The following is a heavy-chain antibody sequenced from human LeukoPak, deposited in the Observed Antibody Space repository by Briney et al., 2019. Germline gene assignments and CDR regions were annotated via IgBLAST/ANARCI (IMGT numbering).Heavy chain of an antibody. D-gene: IGHD3-16*02. CDR1: GYSISSGYY. CDR3: ASNRNTPEKSLDY. Sequence: SETLSLTCAVSGYSISSGYYWGWIRQPPGKGLEWIGSIYHSGSTYYNPSLKSRVTISVDTSKSQFSLKLSSVTAADTAVYYCASNRNTPEKSLDYWGQGTLVTVSS. V-gene: IGHV4-38-2*01. J-gene: IGHJ4*02. CDR2: IYHSGST.